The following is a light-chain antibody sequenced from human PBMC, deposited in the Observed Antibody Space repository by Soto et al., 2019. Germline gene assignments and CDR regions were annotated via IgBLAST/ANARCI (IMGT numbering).Light chain of an antibody. V-gene: IGKV3-20*01. CDR2: GAS. CDR3: QQYGSSPWK. Sequence: EIVLTQSPDTLSLSPGERATLSCRASQSVSSSYLAWYQQKPGQAPRLLIYGASSRATGIPDRFSGSGSGTDFTLTISRLEPEDFAVYYCQQYGSSPWKFGQGTKVDIK. CDR1: QSVSSSY. J-gene: IGKJ1*01.